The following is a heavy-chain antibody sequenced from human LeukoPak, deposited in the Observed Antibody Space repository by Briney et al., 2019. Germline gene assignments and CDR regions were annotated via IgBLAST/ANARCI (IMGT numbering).Heavy chain of an antibody. J-gene: IGHJ4*02. CDR2: VYTSGST. V-gene: IGHV4-4*07. CDR1: GGSISSYY. Sequence: PSETLSLTCTVSGGSISSYYWSWIRQPAGKGLEWIGRVYTSGSTNYNSSLKSRVTMSVDTSKNQFSLKLNSVTAADKAVYYCALRGYCSGNTCYSDYWGQGTLVTVSS. D-gene: IGHD2-15*01. CDR3: ALRGYCSGNTCYSDY.